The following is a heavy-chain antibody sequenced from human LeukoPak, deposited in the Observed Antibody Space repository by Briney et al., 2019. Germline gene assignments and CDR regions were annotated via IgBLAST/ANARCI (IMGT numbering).Heavy chain of an antibody. D-gene: IGHD2-21*01. CDR2: IYYSGST. J-gene: IGHJ4*02. CDR3: ARHGMIGDPMAPVHPTIDY. Sequence: SQTLSLTCTVSGGSISSGDYYWSWIRQPPGKGLEWIGYIYYSGSTYYNPSLKSRVTISVDTSKNQFSLKLSSVTAADTAVYYCARHGMIGDPMAPVHPTIDYWGQGTLVTVSS. V-gene: IGHV4-30-4*08. CDR1: GGSISSGDYY.